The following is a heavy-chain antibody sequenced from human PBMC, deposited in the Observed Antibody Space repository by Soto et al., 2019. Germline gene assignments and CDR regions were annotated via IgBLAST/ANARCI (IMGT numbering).Heavy chain of an antibody. CDR1: GDTFRRYA. V-gene: IGHV1-69*01. CDR2: IIPMLNSP. Sequence: QLRLVQSGAEVKKPGSSVKVSCKGSGDTFRRYALIWVRQAPGQGLEWMGGIIPMLNSPNYSQRFQGRVIISANESTNTAYMEFISLTSDDTAVYYCATIGLDVDFWGQGTPVVVSS. D-gene: IGHD3-22*01. CDR3: ATIGLDVDF. J-gene: IGHJ4*02.